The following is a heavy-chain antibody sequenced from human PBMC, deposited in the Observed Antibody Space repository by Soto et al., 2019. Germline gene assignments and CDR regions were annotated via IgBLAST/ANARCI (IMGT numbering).Heavy chain of an antibody. V-gene: IGHV3-30-3*01. CDR2: VSYDGSKQ. Sequence: QVQLVESGGGVVQPGRSLRVSCAASGFTFSNYAMHWVRQAPGKGLXWVAVVSYDGSKQFYADSVEGRFTISRDSSKSTLYLHMDNLRDEDTAVYYCARDRVYYYDNSGYYNFDYWGQGTLVTVSS. CDR1: GFTFSNYA. D-gene: IGHD3-22*01. CDR3: ARDRVYYYDNSGYYNFDY. J-gene: IGHJ4*02.